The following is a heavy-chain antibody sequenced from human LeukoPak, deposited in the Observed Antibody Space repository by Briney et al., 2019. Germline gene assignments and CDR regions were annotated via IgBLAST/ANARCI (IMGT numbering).Heavy chain of an antibody. Sequence: PGGSLRLSCVGSGFTFRSHAMSWVRQAPEKGLEFVSGIYENGGTTYYADSVKGRFSISRDNSKNTLYLQMDSLKPADTAVYYCAQNPTNHDYINAGGGGFDPWGQGTLVTVSS. V-gene: IGHV3-23*01. D-gene: IGHD3-16*01. CDR3: AQNPTNHDYINAGGGGFDP. CDR1: GFTFRSHA. J-gene: IGHJ5*02. CDR2: IYENGGTT.